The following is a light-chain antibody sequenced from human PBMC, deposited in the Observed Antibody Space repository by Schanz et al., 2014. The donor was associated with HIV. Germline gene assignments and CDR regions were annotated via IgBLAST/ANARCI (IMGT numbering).Light chain of an antibody. V-gene: IGKV3D-15*01. Sequence: EVVMTQSPATLSVSPGERATLSCRASQSVSSYLAWYQQKPGQAPRLLIYDTSNRATGIPARFSGSGSGTDFTLTISSLQSEDFALYFCQQYYHWPITFGQGTRLDTK. CDR2: DTS. CDR1: QSVSSY. CDR3: QQYYHWPIT. J-gene: IGKJ5*01.